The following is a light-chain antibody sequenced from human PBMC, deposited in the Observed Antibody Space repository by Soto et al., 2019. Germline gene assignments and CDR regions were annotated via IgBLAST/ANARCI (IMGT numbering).Light chain of an antibody. CDR2: SNT. V-gene: IGLV1-40*01. CDR3: QSSDSSLV. J-gene: IGLJ3*02. CDR1: SSNIGAGYH. Sequence: QAVVTQPPSVSGAPGQRVTISCSGSSSNIGAGYHVHWYRQLPGTVPKLLIYSNTNRPSGVPVRCSGSKSGSSASLVITGLQAEDEADYYCQSSDSSLVFGGGTKLTVL.